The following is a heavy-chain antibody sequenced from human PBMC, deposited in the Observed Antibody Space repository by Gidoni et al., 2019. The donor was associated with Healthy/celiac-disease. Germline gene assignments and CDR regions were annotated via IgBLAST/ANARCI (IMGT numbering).Heavy chain of an antibody. V-gene: IGHV4-59*01. J-gene: IGHJ6*02. D-gene: IGHD3-3*01. CDR1: GGSISSYY. CDR2: IYYSWST. Sequence: QVQLQESGPGLVKPSETLSLTCTVSGGSISSYYWSWIRQPPGKGLEWIGYIYYSWSTNYNPSLKSRVTISVDTSKNQFSLKLSSVTAADTAVYYCARDTGWSGYYYYGMDVWGQGTTVTVSS. CDR3: ARDTGWSGYYYYGMDV.